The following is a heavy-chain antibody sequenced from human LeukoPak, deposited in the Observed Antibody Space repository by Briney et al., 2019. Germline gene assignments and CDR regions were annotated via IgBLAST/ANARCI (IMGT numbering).Heavy chain of an antibody. V-gene: IGHV4-59*01. Sequence: TETLSLTCTVSGGSISSYYWSRIRQPPGKGLEWIGYIYYSGSTNYNPSLKSRVTISVDTSKNQFSLKLSSVTAADTAVYYCARDKGRGAFYYGMDVWGKGTTVTISS. CDR1: GGSISSYY. J-gene: IGHJ6*04. CDR2: IYYSGST. CDR3: ARDKGRGAFYYGMDV. D-gene: IGHD3-10*01.